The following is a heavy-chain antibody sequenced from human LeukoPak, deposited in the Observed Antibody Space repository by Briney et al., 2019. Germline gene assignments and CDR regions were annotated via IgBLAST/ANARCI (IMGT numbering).Heavy chain of an antibody. V-gene: IGHV3-23*01. CDR3: AKDDGWGRFQH. CDR1: GFTFSRHG. CDR2: ISPSVDIL. J-gene: IGHJ1*01. D-gene: IGHD5-24*01. Sequence: GRSLRPSCAASGFTFSRHGMNWVRPAPGKGLEWVSGISPSVDILSYATSVKGQFTISRDNFKNPVCLQMNSLRGEDTAVYYCAKDDGWGRFQHWGQGTLVSVSS.